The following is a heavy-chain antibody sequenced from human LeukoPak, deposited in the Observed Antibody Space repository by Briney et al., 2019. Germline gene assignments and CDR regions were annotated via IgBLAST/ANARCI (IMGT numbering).Heavy chain of an antibody. V-gene: IGHV3-48*01. CDR3: AREGRLEPNDY. J-gene: IGHJ4*02. Sequence: GGSLRLSCAASGFIFSSYSMNWVRQAPGKGLEWVSYISSSSSTMYYADSVKGRFTISRDNAKNSLYLQMNSLRAEDTALYYCAREGRLEPNDYWGQGTLVTVSS. CDR1: GFIFSSYS. D-gene: IGHD1-1*01. CDR2: ISSSSSTM.